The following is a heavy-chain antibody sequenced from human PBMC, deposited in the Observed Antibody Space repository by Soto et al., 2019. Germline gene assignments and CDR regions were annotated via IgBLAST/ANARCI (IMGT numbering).Heavy chain of an antibody. CDR1: GFTFSSYG. Sequence: QVQLVESGGGVVQPGRSLRLSCAASGFTFSSYGMHWVGQAPGKGLEWVAVIWYDGSNKYYADSVKGRFTISRDNSKNTLYLQMNNLRAQDTAVYYCARWGIAAGDYWGQGTLVTVSS. V-gene: IGHV3-33*01. J-gene: IGHJ4*02. D-gene: IGHD6-13*01. CDR3: ARWGIAAGDY. CDR2: IWYDGSNK.